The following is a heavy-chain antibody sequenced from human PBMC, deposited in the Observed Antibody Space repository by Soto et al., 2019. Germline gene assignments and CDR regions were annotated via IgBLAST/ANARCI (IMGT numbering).Heavy chain of an antibody. CDR1: GFTFSSDS. Sequence: EVQLVESGGGLVKPGESLRLSCEASGFTFSSDSMSWIRQAPGKGLEWGSSVSSSGRHKYYSDSVKGRFTISRDNAKNSLDLQMDSLSAEDSGAYYCARRDCTTGVCPFDYWGQGTLVTVS. CDR3: ARRDCTTGVCPFDY. V-gene: IGHV3-21*01. J-gene: IGHJ4*02. D-gene: IGHD2-8*01. CDR2: VSSSGRHK.